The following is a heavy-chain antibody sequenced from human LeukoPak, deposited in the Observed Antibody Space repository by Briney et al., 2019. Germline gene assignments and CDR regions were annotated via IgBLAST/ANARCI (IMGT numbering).Heavy chain of an antibody. CDR1: GGSISSYY. J-gene: IGHJ4*02. D-gene: IGHD4-17*01. CDR3: ARGSRSLGVTTVTRGFDY. Sequence: SETLSLTCTVSGGSISSYYWSWIRQPPGKGLEWIGYIYYSGSTNYNPSLKSRVTISVDTSKNQLSLRLSSVTAADTAVYYCARGSRSLGVTTVTRGFDYWGQGTLVTVSS. CDR2: IYYSGST. V-gene: IGHV4-59*01.